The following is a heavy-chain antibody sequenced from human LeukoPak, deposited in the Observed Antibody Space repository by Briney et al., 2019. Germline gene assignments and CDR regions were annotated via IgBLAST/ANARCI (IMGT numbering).Heavy chain of an antibody. V-gene: IGHV1-8*02. D-gene: IGHD3-22*01. Sequence: GASVKVSCKASGYTFTSYGISWVRQAPGQGLEWMGWMNPNSGNTGYAQKFQGRVTMTRNTSISTAYMELSSLRSEDTAVYYCARGISSGYSYWSDPWGQGTLVTVSS. CDR3: ARGISSGYSYWSDP. CDR1: GYTFTSYG. J-gene: IGHJ5*02. CDR2: MNPNSGNT.